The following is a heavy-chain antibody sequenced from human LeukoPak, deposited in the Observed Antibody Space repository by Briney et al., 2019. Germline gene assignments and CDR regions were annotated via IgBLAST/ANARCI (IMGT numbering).Heavy chain of an antibody. V-gene: IGHV4-34*01. CDR3: ARRSLRYFDLSPYYFDY. Sequence: PSETLSLTCAVYGVSFSDYYWSWVRQPAGKGLEWVGEINHIGSTNYSPSLNSLVAILVGPSKDQFSLKLSSVTDSDTAVYYCARRSLRYFDLSPYYFDYWGQGTLVTVSS. CDR1: GVSFSDYY. J-gene: IGHJ4*02. D-gene: IGHD3-9*01. CDR2: INHIGST.